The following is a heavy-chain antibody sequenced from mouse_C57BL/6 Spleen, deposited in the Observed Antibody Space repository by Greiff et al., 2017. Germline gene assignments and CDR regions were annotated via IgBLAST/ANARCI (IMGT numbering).Heavy chain of an antibody. CDR2: ISSGSSTI. CDR1: GFTFSDYG. Sequence: EVMLVESGGGLVKPGGSLKLSCAASGFTFSDYGMHWVRQAPEKGLEWVAYISSGSSTIYYADTVKGRFTISRDNAKNTLCLQMTSLRSEDTAMYYCARARDGYYPSAMDYWGQGTSVTVSS. J-gene: IGHJ4*01. CDR3: ARARDGYYPSAMDY. V-gene: IGHV5-17*01. D-gene: IGHD2-3*01.